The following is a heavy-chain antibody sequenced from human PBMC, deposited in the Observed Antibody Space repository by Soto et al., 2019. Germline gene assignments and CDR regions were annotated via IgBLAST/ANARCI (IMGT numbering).Heavy chain of an antibody. D-gene: IGHD5-18*01. CDR1: GGSISSGGYY. V-gene: IGHV4-31*03. J-gene: IGHJ5*02. Sequence: SLTCTVSGGSISSGGYYWSWIRQHPGKGLEWIGYIYYSGSTYYNPSLKSRVTISVDTSKNQFSLKLSSVTAADTAVYYCARAQLGHSYGYGRWFDPWGQGTLVTVSS. CDR3: ARAQLGHSYGYGRWFDP. CDR2: IYYSGST.